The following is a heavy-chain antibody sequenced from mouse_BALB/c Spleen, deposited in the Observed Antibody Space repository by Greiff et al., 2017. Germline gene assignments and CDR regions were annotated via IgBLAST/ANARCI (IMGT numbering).Heavy chain of an antibody. J-gene: IGHJ1*01. D-gene: IGHD4-1*01. CDR3: ARELTGTDFDV. CDR1: GFTFSSYG. CDR2: INSNGGST. Sequence: DVKLVESGGGLVQPGGSLKLSCAASGFTFSSYGMSWVRQTPDKRLELVATINSNGGSTYYPDSVKGRFTISRDNAKNTLYLQMSSLKSEDTAMYYCARELTGTDFDVWGAGTTVTVSS. V-gene: IGHV5-6-3*01.